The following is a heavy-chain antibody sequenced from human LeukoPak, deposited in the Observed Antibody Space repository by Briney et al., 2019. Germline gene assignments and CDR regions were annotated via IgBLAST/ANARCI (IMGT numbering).Heavy chain of an antibody. CDR1: GFTFSSYG. V-gene: IGHV3-23*01. CDR2: ISGDAGRT. CDR3: ARAPGYGAAYYFDY. J-gene: IGHJ4*02. D-gene: IGHD1-1*01. Sequence: GGSLRLSCAASGFTFSSYGMNWVRQAPGKGLEWVSGISGDAGRTYYADSVKGRFTIYRDNSKNTLYLQMNSLRAEDTAVYYCARAPGYGAAYYFDYWGQGTLVTVSS.